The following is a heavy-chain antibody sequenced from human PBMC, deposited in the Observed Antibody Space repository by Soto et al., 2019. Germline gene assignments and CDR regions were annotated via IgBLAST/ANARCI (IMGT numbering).Heavy chain of an antibody. D-gene: IGHD5-12*01. J-gene: IGHJ4*02. CDR3: ARGLDIVATYFDY. CDR2: IYYSGST. Sequence: WTWIRQHPGKGLEWIGYIYYSGSTFDNPSLKSRVTISVDTSKNQFSLKLSSVTAADTAVYYCARGLDIVATYFDYWGQGTLVTVSS. V-gene: IGHV4-31*02.